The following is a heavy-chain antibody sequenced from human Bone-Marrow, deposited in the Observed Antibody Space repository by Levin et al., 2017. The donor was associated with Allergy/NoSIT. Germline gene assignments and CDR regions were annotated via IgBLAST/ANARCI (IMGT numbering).Heavy chain of an antibody. CDR3: ARRDYNKGWFDP. V-gene: IGHV4-39*01. J-gene: IGHJ5*02. D-gene: IGHD1-1*01. Sequence: SQTLSLTCIVSGGSISSSSYYWGWIRQPPGEGLEWIGSIYYSGSTYYNPSLMSRVTISVDTSKNQFSLKLSSVTAADTAVYYCARRDYNKGWFDPWGQGTLVTVSS. CDR2: IYYSGST. CDR1: GGSISSSSYY.